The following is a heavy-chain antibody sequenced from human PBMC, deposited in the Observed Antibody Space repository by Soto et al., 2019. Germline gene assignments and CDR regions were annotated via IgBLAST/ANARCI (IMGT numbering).Heavy chain of an antibody. CDR1: GGSMSSYY. D-gene: IGHD2-2*01. CDR2: IYYSGGT. Sequence: QVQLQESGPGLVKPSETLSLTCTVSGGSMSSYYWSWIRQPPGKGLEWIGYIYYSGGTNYNPSLKSRVTISVDTSKKQFSLKLSSVTAADTAVYYCASWGVYCTSTSCFERWFDPWGQGILVTVSS. CDR3: ASWGVYCTSTSCFERWFDP. J-gene: IGHJ5*02. V-gene: IGHV4-59*08.